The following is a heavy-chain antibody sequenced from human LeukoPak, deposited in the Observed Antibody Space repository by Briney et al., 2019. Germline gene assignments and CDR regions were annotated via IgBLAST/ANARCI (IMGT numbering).Heavy chain of an antibody. CDR1: GFTFSSYG. Sequence: GGSLRLSCAASGFTFSSYGMHWVRQAPGKGLEWVAFIRYDGSNKYYADSVKGRFTISRDNSKNTLYLQMNSLRAEDTAVYYCAKDISSGSYGWYFDYWGQGTLVTVSS. CDR2: IRYDGSNK. J-gene: IGHJ4*02. V-gene: IGHV3-30*02. D-gene: IGHD1-26*01. CDR3: AKDISSGSYGWYFDY.